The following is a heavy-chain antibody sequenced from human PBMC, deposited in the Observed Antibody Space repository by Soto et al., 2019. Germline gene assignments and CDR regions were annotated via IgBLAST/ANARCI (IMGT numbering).Heavy chain of an antibody. J-gene: IGHJ5*02. CDR2: IYYSGST. Sequence: SETLSLTCTVSGGSISSGDYYWSWIRQPPGKGLEWIGYIYYSGSTYYNPSLKSRVTISVDTSKNQFSLKQSSVTASDTAVYYCARVVVVPDAIWETNWFDPWGQGTLVTVSS. CDR3: ARVVVVPDAIWETNWFDP. V-gene: IGHV4-30-4*01. CDR1: GGSISSGDYY. D-gene: IGHD2-2*01.